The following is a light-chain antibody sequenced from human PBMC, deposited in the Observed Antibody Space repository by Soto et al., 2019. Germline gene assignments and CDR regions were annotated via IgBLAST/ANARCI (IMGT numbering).Light chain of an antibody. CDR2: GNF. J-gene: IGLJ2*01. CDR1: SSSIGAGYD. V-gene: IGLV1-40*01. CDR3: QSYDSSLSGVV. Sequence: QPVLTQPPSVSGAPGQRVTISCAGGSSSIGAGYDVHWYQQLPGTAPKLLIYGNFNRPSGVPDRFSGSKSGTSASLAITGLQAGDEADYYCQSYDSSLSGVVFGGGTKVTVL.